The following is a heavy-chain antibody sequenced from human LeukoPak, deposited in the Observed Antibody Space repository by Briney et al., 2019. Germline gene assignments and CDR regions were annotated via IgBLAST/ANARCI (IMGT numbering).Heavy chain of an antibody. J-gene: IGHJ4*02. V-gene: IGHV4-59*01. CDR3: ARGRQDGYNYGIFDY. CDR2: IYYSGST. Sequence: SETLSLTCTVSGGSISNYYWSWIRQPPGKGLEWIGYIYYSGSTNYNPSLRSRVTISVDTSKNQFSLKLSAVTAADTAVYYCARGRQDGYNYGIFDYWGQGTLVTVSS. D-gene: IGHD5-24*01. CDR1: GGSISNYY.